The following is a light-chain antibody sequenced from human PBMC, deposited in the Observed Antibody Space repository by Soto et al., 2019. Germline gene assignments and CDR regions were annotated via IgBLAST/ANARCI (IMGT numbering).Light chain of an antibody. J-gene: IGLJ3*02. Sequence: QTVVTQEPSISVSPGGTVTLTCGLSSGSVSTSYYPSWYQQTPGQAPRTLIYSTHTRSSGVPDRFSGSILVNKAALTITGAQADDESDYYCVLYMCSGIPWVFGGGTKVTVL. CDR1: SGSVSTSYY. CDR2: STH. V-gene: IGLV8-61*01. CDR3: VLYMCSGIPWV.